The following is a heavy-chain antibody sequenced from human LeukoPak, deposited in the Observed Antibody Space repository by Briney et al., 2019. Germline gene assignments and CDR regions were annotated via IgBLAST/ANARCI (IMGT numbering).Heavy chain of an antibody. CDR1: GYTFTSYY. CDR2: INPSGGST. D-gene: IGHD3-22*01. V-gene: IGHV1-46*01. Sequence: GASVKVSCKASGYTFTSYYMHWVRQAPGQGLEWMGIINPSGGSTSYAQKFQGRVTMTRDMSTSTVYMELSSLRSEDTAVYYCARDFRRLDDPYYYDSHPVGEYFQHWGQGTLVTVSS. CDR3: ARDFRRLDDPYYYDSHPVGEYFQH. J-gene: IGHJ1*01.